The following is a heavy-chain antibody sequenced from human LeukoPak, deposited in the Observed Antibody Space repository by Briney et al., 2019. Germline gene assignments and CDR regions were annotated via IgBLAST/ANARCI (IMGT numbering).Heavy chain of an antibody. V-gene: IGHV4-61*02. Sequence: SETLSLTCTVSGGSISSGSYYWSWIRQPAGKGLEWIGRIYTSGSTNYNPSLKSRVTMSVDTSKNQFSLKLSSVTAADTAVYYCARDSIAVAGFDYWGQGTLVTVSS. CDR1: GGSISSGSYY. CDR3: ARDSIAVAGFDY. D-gene: IGHD6-19*01. CDR2: IYTSGST. J-gene: IGHJ4*02.